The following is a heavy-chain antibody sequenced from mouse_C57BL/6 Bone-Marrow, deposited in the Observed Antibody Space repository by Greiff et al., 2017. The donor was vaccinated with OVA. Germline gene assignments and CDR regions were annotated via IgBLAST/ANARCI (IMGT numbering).Heavy chain of an antibody. CDR2: IHPSDSDT. D-gene: IGHD1-1*01. V-gene: IGHV1-74*01. J-gene: IGHJ1*03. Sequence: QVQLQQPGAELVKPGASVKVSCKASGYTFTSYWMHWVKQRPGQGLEWIGRIHPSDSDTNYNQKFKGKATLTVDKSSSTAYMQLSSLTSEDSAVYYCARGALHYYGSSHWYFDVWGTGTTVTVSS. CDR3: ARGALHYYGSSHWYFDV. CDR1: GYTFTSYW.